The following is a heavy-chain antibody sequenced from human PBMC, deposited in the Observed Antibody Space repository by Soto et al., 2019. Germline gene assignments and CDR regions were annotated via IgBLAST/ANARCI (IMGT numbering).Heavy chain of an antibody. J-gene: IGHJ4*02. CDR1: GGTFSSYT. Sequence: QVQLVQSGAEVKKPGSSVKVSCKASGGTFSSYTISWVRQAPGQGLEWMGRIIPILGIANYAQKFQGRVTITADKSTSTAYMELSSLRSEDTAVYYCARTSPDSSSGLDYWGQGTLVTVSS. V-gene: IGHV1-69*02. CDR2: IIPILGIA. D-gene: IGHD3-22*01. CDR3: ARTSPDSSSGLDY.